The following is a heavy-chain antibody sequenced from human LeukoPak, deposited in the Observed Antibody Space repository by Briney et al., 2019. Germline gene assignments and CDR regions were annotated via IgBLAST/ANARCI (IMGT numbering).Heavy chain of an antibody. J-gene: IGHJ4*02. CDR3: AKDSEGGDFWSGYYNY. CDR1: GFTFDDYA. D-gene: IGHD3-3*01. V-gene: IGHV3-9*01. CDR2: ISWNSGSI. Sequence: GGSLRLSCAASGFTFDDYAIHWVRQAPGKGLEWVSGISWNSGSIGYADSVKGRFTISRDNAKNSLYLQMNSLRAEDTALYYCAKDSEGGDFWSGYYNYWGQGTLVTVSS.